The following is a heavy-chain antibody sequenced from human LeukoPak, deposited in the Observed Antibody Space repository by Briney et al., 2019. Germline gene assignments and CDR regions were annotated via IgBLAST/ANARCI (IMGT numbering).Heavy chain of an antibody. CDR1: GFTFDDYA. Sequence: GGSLRLSCAASGFTFDDYAMHWFRQAPGKGLEWVSGISWNSGSIGYADSVKGRFTISRDNAKNSLYLQMNSLRAEDTALYYCAKAQRGTTGPRGAFDIWGQGTMVTVSS. CDR3: AKAQRGTTGPRGAFDI. D-gene: IGHD1-1*01. J-gene: IGHJ3*02. CDR2: ISWNSGSI. V-gene: IGHV3-9*01.